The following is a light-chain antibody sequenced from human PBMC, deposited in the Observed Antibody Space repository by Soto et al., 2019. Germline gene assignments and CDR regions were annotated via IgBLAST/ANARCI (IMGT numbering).Light chain of an antibody. CDR1: QSVLYSSNNNNY. Sequence: DIVMTQSPDSLAVSRGERATIDCKSSQSVLYSSNNNNYLAWYQQKPGQPHKLLIYWASTRESGVPDRFSGSGSGTDFTLTISSLQAEDGAVYYCQQYYSTPQTFGQGTKVEI. V-gene: IGKV4-1*01. CDR3: QQYYSTPQT. J-gene: IGKJ1*01. CDR2: WAS.